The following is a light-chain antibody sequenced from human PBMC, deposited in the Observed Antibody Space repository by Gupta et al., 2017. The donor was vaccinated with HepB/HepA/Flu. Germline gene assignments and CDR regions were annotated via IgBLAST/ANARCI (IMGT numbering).Light chain of an antibody. Sequence: EIVLTQSPATLSLSPGERATLSCRASQSVSSYLAWYQQKPGQAPRLLIYDASNRATGIPARFSGSGSGTDFTLTISSLEPEDFAVYYCQQRSNWPPWTFGQATKVEIK. J-gene: IGKJ1*01. V-gene: IGKV3-11*01. CDR3: QQRSNWPPWT. CDR2: DAS. CDR1: QSVSSY.